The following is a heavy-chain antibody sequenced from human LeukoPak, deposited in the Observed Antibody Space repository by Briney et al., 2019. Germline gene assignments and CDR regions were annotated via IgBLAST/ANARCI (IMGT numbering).Heavy chain of an antibody. CDR2: IIPVFGTT. CDR3: ARAHYIDITTQGGFSYYAMDV. Sequence: SVKVSCKASGGSFSSYAITWVRQGPGQGLEWMGGIIPVFGTTKYAQKFQGRVTITADEITNTAYMELTSLRSDDTAVYYCARAHYIDITTQGGFSYYAMDVWGQGTTLTVSS. D-gene: IGHD3-16*01. CDR1: GGSFSSYA. V-gene: IGHV1-69*13. J-gene: IGHJ6*02.